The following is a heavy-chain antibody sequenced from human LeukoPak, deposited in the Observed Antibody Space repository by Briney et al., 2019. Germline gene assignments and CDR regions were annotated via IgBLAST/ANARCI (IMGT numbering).Heavy chain of an antibody. Sequence: ASVKVSCKASGYTFTSYDINWVRQATGQGLEWMGWMNPNSGNTGYAQKFQGRVTMTRNTSISTAYMELSSLRSEDTAVYYCARGSGRYCSSTSCFRNNWFDPRGQGTLVTVSS. CDR1: GYTFTSYD. V-gene: IGHV1-8*01. CDR3: ARGSGRYCSSTSCFRNNWFDP. CDR2: MNPNSGNT. J-gene: IGHJ5*02. D-gene: IGHD2-2*01.